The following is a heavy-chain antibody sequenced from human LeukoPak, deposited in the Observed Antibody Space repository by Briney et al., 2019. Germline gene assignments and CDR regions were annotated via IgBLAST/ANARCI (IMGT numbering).Heavy chain of an antibody. Sequence: GGSLRLSCAASGFTLSDYYMSWIRQAPGKGLEWVSYISTSGSTIYYADSVKGRFTISRDNAKNSLYLQMNSLRAEDTAVYNCARVGVGNSFDFDYWGQGTLVTVSS. D-gene: IGHD6-6*01. CDR2: ISTSGSTI. V-gene: IGHV3-11*04. CDR3: ARVGVGNSFDFDY. J-gene: IGHJ4*02. CDR1: GFTLSDYY.